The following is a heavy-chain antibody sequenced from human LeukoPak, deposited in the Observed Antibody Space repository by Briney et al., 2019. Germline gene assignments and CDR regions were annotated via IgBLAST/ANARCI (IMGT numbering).Heavy chain of an antibody. V-gene: IGHV1-69*04. CDR1: GGTFSSYA. Sequence: SVKVSCKASGGTFSSYAISWVRQAPGQGLEWMGRIIPIFGIANYAQKFQGRVTITADKSTSTAYMELSSLRSEDTAVYYCVSAAAYKSRYYYYGMDVWGQGTTVTVSS. J-gene: IGHJ6*02. CDR3: VSAAAYKSRYYYYGMDV. D-gene: IGHD6-13*01. CDR2: IIPIFGIA.